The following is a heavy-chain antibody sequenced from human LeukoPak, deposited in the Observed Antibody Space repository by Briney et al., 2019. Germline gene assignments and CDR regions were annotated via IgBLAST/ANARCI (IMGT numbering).Heavy chain of an antibody. J-gene: IGHJ6*02. V-gene: IGHV4-30-4*01. CDR1: GGSISSGDYY. D-gene: IGHD3-10*01. CDR3: ARSHHYYGSGSYGMDV. CDR2: IYYSGST. Sequence: SETLSLTCTVSGGSISSGDYYWSWIRQPPGKGLEWIVYIYYSGSTYYNPSLKSRVTISVDTSKNQFSLKLSSVTAADTAVYYCARSHHYYGSGSYGMDVWGQGTTVTVSS.